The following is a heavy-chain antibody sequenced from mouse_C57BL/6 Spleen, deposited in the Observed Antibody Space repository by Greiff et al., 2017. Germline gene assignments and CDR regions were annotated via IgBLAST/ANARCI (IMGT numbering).Heavy chain of an antibody. D-gene: IGHD1-1*01. V-gene: IGHV2-2*01. Sequence: VQLVESGPGLVQPSQSLSITCTVSGFSLTSYGVHWVRQSPGKGLEWLGVIWSGGSTDYNAAFISRLSISKDNSKSQVFFKMNSLQADDTAIYYCASYYYGSSSFAYWGQGTLVTVSA. CDR1: GFSLTSYG. CDR2: IWSGGST. J-gene: IGHJ3*01. CDR3: ASYYYGSSSFAY.